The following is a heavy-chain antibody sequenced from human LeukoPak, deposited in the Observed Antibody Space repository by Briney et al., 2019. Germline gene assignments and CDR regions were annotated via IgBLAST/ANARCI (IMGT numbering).Heavy chain of an antibody. CDR1: GFTFSSYA. CDR2: ISGSGGST. D-gene: IGHD6-19*01. J-gene: IGHJ4*02. V-gene: IGHV3-23*01. CDR3: AKGSGYSSGWYFDY. Sequence: GGSLRLSCAASGFTFSSYAMSWVRQAPGKGLEWVSAISGSGGSTDYADSVKGRFTISRDNSKNTLYLQMNSLRAEDTAVYYCAKGSGYSSGWYFDYWGQGTLATVSS.